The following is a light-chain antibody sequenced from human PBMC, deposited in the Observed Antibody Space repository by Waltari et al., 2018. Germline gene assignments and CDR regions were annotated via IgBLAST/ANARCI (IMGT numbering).Light chain of an antibody. J-gene: IGKJ1*01. V-gene: IGKV1-5*01. CDR3: QQYNSYSWT. CDR2: DVS. Sequence: DIQMTQSPSTLSASVGDRVTISCRVSQSISSWLAWYQQKPGKAPKLLIYDVSTLESGVPSRFSGSGSGTEFTLTISSLQPDDFATYYYQQYNSYSWTFGQGTKVEI. CDR1: QSISSW.